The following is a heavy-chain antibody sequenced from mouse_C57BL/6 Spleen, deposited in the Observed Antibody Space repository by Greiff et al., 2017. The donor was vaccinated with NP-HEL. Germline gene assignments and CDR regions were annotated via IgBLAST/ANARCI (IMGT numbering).Heavy chain of an antibody. D-gene: IGHD2-1*01. CDR3: VRGGGNYPFAY. Sequence: EVQLQESGGGLVQPKGSLKLSCAASGFSFNTYAMNWVRQAPGKGLEWVARIRSKSNNYATYYADSVKDRFTISRDDSESMLYLQMNNLKTEDTAMYYCVRGGGNYPFAYWGQGTLVTVSA. CDR1: GFSFNTYA. J-gene: IGHJ3*01. CDR2: IRSKSNNYAT. V-gene: IGHV10-1*01.